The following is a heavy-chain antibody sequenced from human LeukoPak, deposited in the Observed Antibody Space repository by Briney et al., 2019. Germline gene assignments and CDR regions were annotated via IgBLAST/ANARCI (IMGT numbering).Heavy chain of an antibody. V-gene: IGHV3-23*01. Sequence: GGSLRLSCAASGFTLSTYAMSWVRQTPGKGLEWVAATGSSDAGTYHADSVRGRFTISRDNSKNTLYLQMNGLRAEDAAVYYCAKAPVTSCRGAYCYPFDYWGQGTLVTVSP. CDR3: AKAPVTSCRGAYCYPFDY. J-gene: IGHJ4*02. CDR2: TGSSDAGT. CDR1: GFTLSTYA. D-gene: IGHD2-21*01.